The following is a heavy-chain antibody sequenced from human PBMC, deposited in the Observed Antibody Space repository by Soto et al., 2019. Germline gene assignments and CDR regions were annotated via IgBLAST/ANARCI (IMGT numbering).Heavy chain of an antibody. Sequence: EVQLVESGGGLVQPGGSLRLSCAASGFTFSSNYMSWVRQAPGKGLEWVSVIYSGGSKYYADSVKGRFTISRDNSKNTLYLQMNSMRAEDTAVYYCARDLLVRGVDYWGQGTLVTVSS. CDR3: ARDLLVRGVDY. V-gene: IGHV3-66*01. D-gene: IGHD3-10*01. CDR2: IYSGGSK. J-gene: IGHJ4*02. CDR1: GFTFSSNY.